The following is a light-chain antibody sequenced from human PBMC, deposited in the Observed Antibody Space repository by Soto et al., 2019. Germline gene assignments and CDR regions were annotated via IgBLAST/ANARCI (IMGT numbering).Light chain of an antibody. Sequence: QSVLTQPHSLSGAPGQRVTISCTGSISNIGRGYDVHWYQQLPGSAPRLLLSGDSNRPSGVPDRFSGSRSGTSASLAITGLQAEDEADYNCTTFDSSQTISWVFCGVPKLTVL. CDR1: ISNIGRGYD. CDR3: TTFDSSQTISWV. V-gene: IGLV1-40*01. CDR2: GDS. J-gene: IGLJ3*02.